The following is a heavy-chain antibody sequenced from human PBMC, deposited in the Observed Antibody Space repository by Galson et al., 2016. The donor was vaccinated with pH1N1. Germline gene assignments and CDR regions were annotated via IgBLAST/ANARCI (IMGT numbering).Heavy chain of an antibody. V-gene: IGHV1-18*01. CDR2: ISGYDGNT. Sequence: QSGAEVKKPGASVKVSCKASGFTFSNYGINWVRQAPGHGLEWMGWISGYDGNTIYAENLQGRVTMTTDTSTSTAYMDLRSLRSDDTAVYYCAREYSLGGLGDWFDSWGQGTLVNVSS. J-gene: IGHJ5*01. CDR1: GFTFSNYG. CDR3: AREYSLGGLGDWFDS. D-gene: IGHD2-15*01.